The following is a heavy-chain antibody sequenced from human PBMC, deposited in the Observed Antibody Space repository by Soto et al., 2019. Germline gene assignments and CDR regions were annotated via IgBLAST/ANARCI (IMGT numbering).Heavy chain of an antibody. V-gene: IGHV1-18*01. CDR1: NYMFRSYG. Sequence: QVQLVQSGAEVKRPGASVKVSCKASNYMFRSYGISWVRQAPGKGLEWVGWISAFNGNTEDPQNLQGRVTMTTDTSTSTAYMELRTLRSDDSDVYYCGRDGGYGAESYLDYWGQGTPVTVSS. CDR2: ISAFNGNT. CDR3: GRDGGYGAESYLDY. J-gene: IGHJ4*02. D-gene: IGHD4-17*01.